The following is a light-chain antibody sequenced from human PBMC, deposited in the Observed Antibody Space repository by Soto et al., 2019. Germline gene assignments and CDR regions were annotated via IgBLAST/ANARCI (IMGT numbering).Light chain of an antibody. CDR3: QQYENLPT. CDR2: DAS. J-gene: IGKJ5*01. Sequence: DIKMTQSPSSLSASVGDRVTITCQASQNINNHLNWSQQKPGRAPKLLIYDASNLEAGVPSRFRGSGSGTDFTFTISRLQPEDIATYYCQQYENLPTFGQGTRLEIK. V-gene: IGKV1-33*01. CDR1: QNINNH.